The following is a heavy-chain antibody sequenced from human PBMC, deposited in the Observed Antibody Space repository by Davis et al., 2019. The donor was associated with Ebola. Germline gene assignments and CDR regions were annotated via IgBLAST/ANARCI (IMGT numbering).Heavy chain of an antibody. CDR3: ARGRGGSSGWYSRGY. CDR2: IYYSGIT. J-gene: IGHJ4*02. V-gene: IGHV4-39*07. Sequence: MPSETLSLTCTVSGGSIISSSSYWGWIRQPPRKGLEWIGSIYYSGITYYNPSLKSRVTISVDTSKNQFSLKLSSVTAADTAVYYCARGRGGSSGWYSRGYWGQGTLVTVSS. CDR1: GGSIISSSSY. D-gene: IGHD6-19*01.